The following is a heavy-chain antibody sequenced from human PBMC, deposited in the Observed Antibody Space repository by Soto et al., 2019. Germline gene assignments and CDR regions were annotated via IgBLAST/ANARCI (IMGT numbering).Heavy chain of an antibody. J-gene: IGHJ6*02. CDR3: ANLRVTGRCGMDV. D-gene: IGHD2-8*02. V-gene: IGHV1-2*02. CDR1: GYTFTGYY. CDR2: INPNSGGT. Sequence: ASVKVSCKASGYTFTGYYMRWVRQAPGQGLEWMGWINPNSGGTNYAQKFQGRVTMTRDTSISTAYMELSRLRSDDTAVYYCANLRVTGRCGMDVWGQGTTVTVSS.